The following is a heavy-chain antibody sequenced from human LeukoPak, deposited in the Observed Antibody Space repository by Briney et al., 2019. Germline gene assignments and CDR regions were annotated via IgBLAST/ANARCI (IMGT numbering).Heavy chain of an antibody. CDR1: GFTFSNYG. J-gene: IGHJ4*02. V-gene: IGHV3-30*02. CDR2: IRYDGTTQ. D-gene: IGHD3-10*01. CDR3: AKDKIRGEGYFDY. Sequence: PGGSLRLSCAASGFTFSNYGMHWVRQAPGKGLKWVAFIRYDGTTQYYADSVKGRFTISRDNSKNTLYLQMNSLRAEDTAIYYCAKDKIRGEGYFDYWGQGTLVTVSS.